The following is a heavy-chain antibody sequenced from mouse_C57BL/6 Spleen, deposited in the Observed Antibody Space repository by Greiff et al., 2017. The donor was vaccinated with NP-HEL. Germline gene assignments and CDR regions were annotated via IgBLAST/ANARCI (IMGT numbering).Heavy chain of an antibody. CDR3: ARRSLLRYPYYFDY. J-gene: IGHJ2*01. D-gene: IGHD1-1*01. CDR1: GYTFTDYY. Sequence: EVQLQQSGPELVKPGASVKISCKASGYTFTDYYMNWVKQSHGKSLEWIGDINPNNGGTSYNQKFKGKATLTVDKSSSTAYMELRSLTSEDSAVYYCARRSLLRYPYYFDYWGQGTTLTVSS. V-gene: IGHV1-26*01. CDR2: INPNNGGT.